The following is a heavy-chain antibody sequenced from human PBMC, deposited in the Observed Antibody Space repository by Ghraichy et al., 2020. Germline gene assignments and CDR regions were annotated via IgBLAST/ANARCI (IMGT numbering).Heavy chain of an antibody. V-gene: IGHV3-53*01. D-gene: IGHD3-22*01. CDR3: ARVSYYYDSSGYYFLDAFDI. Sequence: GGSLRLSCAASGFTVSSNYMSWVRQAPGKGLEWVSAIYSGGSTFYADSVVGRFTISRDNSKHTLYLQLKSLRAEDTAVYYCARVSYYYDSSGYYFLDAFDIWGQGTMVTVSS. CDR2: IYSGGST. CDR1: GFTVSSNY. J-gene: IGHJ3*02.